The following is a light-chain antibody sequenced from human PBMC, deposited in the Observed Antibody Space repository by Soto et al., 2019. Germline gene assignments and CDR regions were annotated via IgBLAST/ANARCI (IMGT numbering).Light chain of an antibody. CDR2: DVS. CDR1: SSDVGGYNY. V-gene: IGLV2-11*01. CDR3: CSYAGSYTWV. Sequence: QSVLTQPRSVSGSPGQSVIISCTGTSSDVGGYNYVSWYRQHPGKAPKLMIYDVSKRPSGVPDRFSGSKSGNTASLTISGLQAEDEADYYCCSYAGSYTWVFVTGTKLTVL. J-gene: IGLJ1*01.